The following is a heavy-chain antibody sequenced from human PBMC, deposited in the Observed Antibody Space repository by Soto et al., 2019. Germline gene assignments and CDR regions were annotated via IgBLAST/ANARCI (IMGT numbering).Heavy chain of an antibody. D-gene: IGHD2-15*01. CDR3: ARGGVGSSGGSCYYYYYGMDV. CDR2: IYYSGST. V-gene: IGHV4-30-4*01. J-gene: IGHJ6*02. Sequence: SETLSLTCTVSGGSFTAYAWSWIRQPPGKGLEWIGYIYYSGSTYYNPSRKSRVTISVDTSKNQFSLKLSSVTAADTAVYYCARGGVGSSGGSCYYYYYGMDVWGQGTTVTVSS. CDR1: GGSFTAYA.